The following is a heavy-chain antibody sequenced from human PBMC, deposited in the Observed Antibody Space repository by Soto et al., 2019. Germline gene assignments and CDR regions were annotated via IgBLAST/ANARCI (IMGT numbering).Heavy chain of an antibody. Sequence: GGSLRLSCAASGFTFSSYDMHWVRQATGKGLEWVSAIGTAGDTYYPGSVKGRFTISRENAKNSLYLQMNSLRAGDTAVYYCARVGGSSISPYYYGMDVWGQGTTVTVSS. D-gene: IGHD2-15*01. CDR3: ARVGGSSISPYYYGMDV. CDR1: GFTFSSYD. V-gene: IGHV3-13*01. J-gene: IGHJ6*02. CDR2: IGTAGDT.